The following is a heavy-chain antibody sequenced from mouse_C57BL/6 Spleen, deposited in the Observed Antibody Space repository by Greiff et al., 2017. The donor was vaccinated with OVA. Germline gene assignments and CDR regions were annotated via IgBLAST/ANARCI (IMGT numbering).Heavy chain of an antibody. V-gene: IGHV1-64*01. CDR1: GYTFTSYW. D-gene: IGHD2-4*01. CDR2: IHPNSGST. J-gene: IGHJ3*01. CDR3: ARYDYWLAY. Sequence: VQLQQPGAELVKPGASVKLSCKASGYTFTSYWMHWVKQRPGQGLEWIGMIHPNSGSTNYNEKFKSKATLTVDKSSSTAYMQRSSLTSEDSAVYYCARYDYWLAYWGQGTLVTVSA.